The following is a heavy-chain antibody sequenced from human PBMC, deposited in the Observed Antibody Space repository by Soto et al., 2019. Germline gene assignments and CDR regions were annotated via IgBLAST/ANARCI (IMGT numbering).Heavy chain of an antibody. V-gene: IGHV3-23*01. CDR2: ISKSGDDT. CDR1: GITFTSHA. D-gene: IGHD6-13*01. Sequence: EVQLLESGGELVQPGGSLRLSCAASGITFTSHAMNWVRQAPGKGLQWVSGISKSGDDTYYADSVKGRFTVSRDNSKNTPFLQVSSLRVDDTAVYYCVVSSAEATGIFDFWGQGTLVTVSS. CDR3: VVSSAEATGIFDF. J-gene: IGHJ4*02.